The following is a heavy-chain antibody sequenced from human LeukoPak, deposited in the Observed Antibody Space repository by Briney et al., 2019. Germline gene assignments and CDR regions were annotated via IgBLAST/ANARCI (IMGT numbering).Heavy chain of an antibody. CDR3: ARVLPDGFFPLEY. J-gene: IGHJ4*02. D-gene: IGHD3/OR15-3a*01. V-gene: IGHV1-2*02. CDR1: GYTFTSYG. Sequence: ASVTVSCKASGYTFTSYGISWVRQAPAQGREWMGWINLNSSGTDYAQKFQGRVTMTRDTSISTAYMELSILKSDDSAVYYCARVLPDGFFPLEYWGQGTLVTVSS. CDR2: INLNSSGT.